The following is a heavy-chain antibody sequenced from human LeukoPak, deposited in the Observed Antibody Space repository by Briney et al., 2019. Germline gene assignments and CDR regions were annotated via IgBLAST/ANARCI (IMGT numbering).Heavy chain of an antibody. Sequence: GGSLRLSCAASGFTFSSYGMHWVRQAPGKGLEWVAVIWYDGSNKYYADSVKGRFTISRDNSKNTLYLQMNSLRAEDTAVYYCARAGTVTTEFRYSVYYYYGMDVWGQGTTVTVSS. CDR3: ARAGTVTTEFRYSVYYYYGMDV. D-gene: IGHD4-17*01. CDR1: GFTFSSYG. J-gene: IGHJ6*02. CDR2: IWYDGSNK. V-gene: IGHV3-33*01.